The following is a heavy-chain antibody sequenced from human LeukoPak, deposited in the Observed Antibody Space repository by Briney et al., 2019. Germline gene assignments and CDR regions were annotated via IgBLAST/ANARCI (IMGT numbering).Heavy chain of an antibody. CDR3: AREKHSSEFDY. CDR2: ISYDGSNK. Sequence: PGGSLRLSSAASGFTFSSYAMHWVRQAPGKGLEWVAVISYDGSNKYYADSVKGRFTISRDNSKNTLYLQMNSLRAEDTAVYYCAREKHSSEFDYWGQGTLVTVSS. J-gene: IGHJ4*02. V-gene: IGHV3-30-3*01. CDR1: GFTFSSYA. D-gene: IGHD6-25*01.